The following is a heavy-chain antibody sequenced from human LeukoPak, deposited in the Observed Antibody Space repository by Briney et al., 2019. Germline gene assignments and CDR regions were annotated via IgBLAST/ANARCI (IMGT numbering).Heavy chain of an antibody. CDR3: ATGFAYDSSGYYREYYFDS. J-gene: IGHJ4*02. D-gene: IGHD3-22*01. V-gene: IGHV1-24*01. CDR2: FDPEDGET. Sequence: ASVKVSCKVSGYTLTELSMHWVRQAPGKGLEWMGGFDPEDGETIYAQKFQGRVTMTEDTSTDTAYMELSSLRSEDTAVYYCATGFAYDSSGYYREYYFDSWGQGTLVTVYS. CDR1: GYTLTELS.